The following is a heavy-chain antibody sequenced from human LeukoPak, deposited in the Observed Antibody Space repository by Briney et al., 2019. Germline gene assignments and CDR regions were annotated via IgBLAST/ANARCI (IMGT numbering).Heavy chain of an antibody. CDR2: IYYSGST. V-gene: IGHV4-59*01. Sequence: PSETLSLTCTVSGGSISSYYWSWIRQPPGKGLEWIGYIYYSGSTNYNPSLKSRVTISVDTSKNQFSLKLSSVTAADTAVYYCAREDSGSGGSPYWGQGTLVTVSS. J-gene: IGHJ4*02. CDR1: GGSISSYY. D-gene: IGHD2-15*01. CDR3: AREDSGSGGSPY.